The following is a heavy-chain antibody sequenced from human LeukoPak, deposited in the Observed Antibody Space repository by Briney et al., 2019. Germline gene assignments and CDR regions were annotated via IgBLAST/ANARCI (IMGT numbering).Heavy chain of an antibody. CDR2: ISAYNGNT. Sequence: ASVKVSCKASGYTFTSYGISWVRQAPGQGLEWMGWISAYNGNTNYAQKLQGRVTMTTDTSTSTAYMELRSLRSDDTAVYYCARGTDIVVVPAAVDYWGQGTLVTDAS. CDR3: ARGTDIVVVPAAVDY. CDR1: GYTFTSYG. D-gene: IGHD2-2*01. J-gene: IGHJ4*02. V-gene: IGHV1-18*01.